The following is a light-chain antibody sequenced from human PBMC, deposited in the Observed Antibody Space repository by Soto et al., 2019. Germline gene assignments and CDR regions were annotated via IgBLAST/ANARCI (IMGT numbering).Light chain of an antibody. Sequence: DIQMTQSPSTLSASVGDRVTITCRASQSISSWLAWYQQKPGKAPKLLIYKASSSESGVPSRFSGSGSGTEFTLTISSLQPDDFATYYCQKSFTFGPGTKVDIK. V-gene: IGKV1-5*03. CDR3: QKSFT. CDR1: QSISSW. J-gene: IGKJ3*01. CDR2: KAS.